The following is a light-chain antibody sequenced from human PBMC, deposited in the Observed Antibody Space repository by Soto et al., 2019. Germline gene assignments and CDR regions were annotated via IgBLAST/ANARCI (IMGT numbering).Light chain of an antibody. CDR1: QSVSSSY. Sequence: EIILTQSPATLSLSPGERATLSWRASQSVSSSYLAWYQQKPGQAPRLLIYGASSRAAGIPARFSGSGSGTDFTLTISSLEPEDFAVYYCQQCNNWPPEITFGQGTRLEI. V-gene: IGKV3D-20*02. J-gene: IGKJ5*01. CDR2: GAS. CDR3: QQCNNWPPEIT.